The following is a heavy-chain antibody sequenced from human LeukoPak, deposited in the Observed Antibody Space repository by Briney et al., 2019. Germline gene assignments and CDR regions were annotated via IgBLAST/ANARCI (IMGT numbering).Heavy chain of an antibody. J-gene: IGHJ5*02. CDR1: GYTFTSYA. CDR2: INTNTGNP. V-gene: IGHV7-4-1*02. CDR3: ARDPYTSSSWYRGRANNWFDP. Sequence: EASVKVSCKASGYTFTSYAMNWVRQAPGQGLEWMGWINTNTGNPTYAQGFTGRFVFSLDTSVSTAYLQISSLKAEDTAVYYCARDPYTSSSWYRGRANNWFDPWGQGTLVTVSS. D-gene: IGHD6-13*01.